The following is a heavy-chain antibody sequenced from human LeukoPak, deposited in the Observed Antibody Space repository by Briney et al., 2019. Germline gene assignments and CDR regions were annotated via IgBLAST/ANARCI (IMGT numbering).Heavy chain of an antibody. J-gene: IGHJ4*02. D-gene: IGHD6-19*01. V-gene: IGHV4-34*01. Sequence: GSLRLSCAASGFTFSSDWMSWIRPPPGKGLECVGENNHRGGTNYKPSLKSQVTISQDTPKNQCSLKLSSVTAADTAVYSCARGHYSSGWLRGGPYFDYWGQGTLVTVSS. CDR3: ARGHYSSGWLRGGPYFDY. CDR1: GFTFSSDW. CDR2: NNHRGGT.